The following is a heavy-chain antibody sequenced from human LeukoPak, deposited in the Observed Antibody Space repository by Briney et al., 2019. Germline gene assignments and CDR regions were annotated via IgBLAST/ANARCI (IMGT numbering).Heavy chain of an antibody. CDR1: GGSFSGYY. CDR2: IYYSGST. V-gene: IGHV4-34*01. CDR3: ARTEGITMVRGVPPPDY. J-gene: IGHJ4*02. Sequence: SETLSLTCAVYGGSFSGYYWSWIRQPPGKGLEWIGSIYYSGSTYYNPSLKSRVTISVDTSKNQFSLKLSSVTAADTAVYYYARTEGITMVRGVPPPDYWGQGTLVTVSS. D-gene: IGHD3-10*01.